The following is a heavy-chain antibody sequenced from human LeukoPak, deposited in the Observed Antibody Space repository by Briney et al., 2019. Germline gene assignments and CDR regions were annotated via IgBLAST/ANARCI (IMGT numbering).Heavy chain of an antibody. CDR3: ARDPHSSSYEWFDP. Sequence: PSETLSLTCTVSGYSISSGYYWGWIRQPPGKGLEWIGSIYHSGSTYYNPSLKSRVTISLDTSKNQFSLKLSSVTAADTAVFYCARDPHSSSYEWFDPWGKGTLVTVSS. D-gene: IGHD6-6*01. CDR2: IYHSGST. V-gene: IGHV4-38-2*02. J-gene: IGHJ5*02. CDR1: GYSISSGYY.